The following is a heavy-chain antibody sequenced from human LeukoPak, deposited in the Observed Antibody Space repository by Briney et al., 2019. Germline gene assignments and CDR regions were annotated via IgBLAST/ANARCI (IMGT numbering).Heavy chain of an antibody. Sequence: RGSLRLSCAASGFTFTGYAMNWGSQGPRERLEWVSRVTVTGDSTNYADSVKGRFTISRDNSKDNFYLKMHSLTAADTALYYCAKGRRAATSTRFDYWGQGTLVTVSS. J-gene: IGHJ4*02. CDR1: GFTFTGYA. V-gene: IGHV3-23*01. CDR2: VTVTGDST. D-gene: IGHD6-25*01. CDR3: AKGRRAATSTRFDY.